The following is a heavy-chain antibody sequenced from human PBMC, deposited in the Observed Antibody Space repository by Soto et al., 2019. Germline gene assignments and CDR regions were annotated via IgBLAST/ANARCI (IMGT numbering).Heavy chain of an antibody. CDR3: ARRGQVASGYYNGMDV. Sequence: VVSRRFSCNRSGCRFTSYWISWVRQRRGKCLEWMVIIYPGDSDTIYSPSFQGQVTISADKSISTAYLQWSSLKASDTAMYYCARRGQVASGYYNGMDVWGQGTTVTVSS. CDR2: IYPGDSDT. J-gene: IGHJ6*02. V-gene: IGHV5-51*01. CDR1: GCRFTSYW. D-gene: IGHD5-12*01.